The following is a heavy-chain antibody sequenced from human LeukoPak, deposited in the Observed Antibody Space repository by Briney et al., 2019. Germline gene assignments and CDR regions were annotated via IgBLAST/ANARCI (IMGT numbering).Heavy chain of an antibody. CDR1: GFTFSDYY. CDR3: ARELPLVVVTAMDY. D-gene: IGHD2-21*02. CDR2: INSDGSST. V-gene: IGHV3-74*01. J-gene: IGHJ4*02. Sequence: AGGSLRLSCAASGFTFSDYYMSWIRQAPGKGLVWVSRINSDGSSTTYADSVKGRFTISRDNAKNTLFLQMNSLRAEDTAVYYCARELPLVVVTAMDYWGQGTLVTVSS.